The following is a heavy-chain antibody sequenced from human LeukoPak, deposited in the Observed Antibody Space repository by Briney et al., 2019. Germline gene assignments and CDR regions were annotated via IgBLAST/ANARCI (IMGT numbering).Heavy chain of an antibody. J-gene: IGHJ5*02. CDR3: ARDGRHRYYYDSSGFYGSWFDP. D-gene: IGHD3-22*01. V-gene: IGHV1-2*02. CDR2: INPNSGGT. CDR1: GYTFTNCG. Sequence: GASVKVSCEASGYTFTNCGSNWVRQAPGQGLEWMGWINPNSGGTNYAQKFQGRVTMTRDTSISTAYMELSRLRSDDTAVYYCARDGRHRYYYDSSGFYGSWFDPWGQGTLVTVSS.